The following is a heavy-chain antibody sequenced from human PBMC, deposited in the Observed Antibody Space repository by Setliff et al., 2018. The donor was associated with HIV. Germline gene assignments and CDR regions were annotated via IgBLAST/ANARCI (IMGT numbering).Heavy chain of an antibody. Sequence: GGSLRLSCAASGFTFSDAWMSWVRQAPGKGLEWVARIKNRANGGTTRYAAPVNGRFTISRDDSKNTLYLQMNSLKTEDTAVYYCSTDLPSSGFFPDYWGQGTLVTVSS. CDR1: GFTFSDAW. V-gene: IGHV3-15*01. CDR2: IKNRANGGTT. J-gene: IGHJ4*02. D-gene: IGHD6-19*01. CDR3: STDLPSSGFFPDY.